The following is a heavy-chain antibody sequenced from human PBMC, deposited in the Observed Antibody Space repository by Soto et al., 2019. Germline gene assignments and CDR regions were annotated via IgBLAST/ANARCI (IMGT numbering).Heavy chain of an antibody. CDR3: AKDLVGQVAGWFDAFDI. V-gene: IGHV3-23*01. CDR1: GFTFSSYA. J-gene: IGHJ3*02. CDR2: ISGSGGST. Sequence: GGSLRLSCAASGFTFSSYAMSWVRQAPGKGLEWVSAISGSGGSTYYADSVKGRFTISRDNSKNTLYLQMNSLRAEDTAVYYCAKDLVGQVAGWFDAFDIWGQGTMVTVSS. D-gene: IGHD6-19*01.